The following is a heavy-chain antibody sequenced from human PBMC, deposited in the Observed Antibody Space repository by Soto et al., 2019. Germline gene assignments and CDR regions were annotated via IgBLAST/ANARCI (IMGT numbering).Heavy chain of an antibody. CDR2: IYYDGTP. D-gene: IGHD1-1*01. CDR3: ARFCGNAFDV. J-gene: IGHJ3*01. V-gene: IGHV4-39*02. Sequence: QLQLQESGPGLVKPSETLSLTCSVSGGSISTDSYNWDWIRQSPGKGLEWIGTIYYDGTPSYNPSLKSQVTISVDTSRNHFSLKVKSVTAADTAMYYCARFCGNAFDVWGQGTRVKVSS. CDR1: GGSISTDSYN.